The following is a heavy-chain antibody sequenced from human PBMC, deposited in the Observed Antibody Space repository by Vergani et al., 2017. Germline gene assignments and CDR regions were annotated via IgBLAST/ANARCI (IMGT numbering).Heavy chain of an antibody. V-gene: IGHV3-21*01. J-gene: IGHJ3*02. Sequence: EVQLVESGGGLVKPGGSLRLSCAASGFTFSSYSMNWVRQAPGKGLEWVSSISSSSSYIYYADSVKGRFTISRDNAKNSLYLQMNSLRAEDTAVYYCARYRLDSNYGDAFDIWGQGTMVTVSS. CDR3: ARYRLDSNYGDAFDI. D-gene: IGHD4-11*01. CDR1: GFTFSSYS. CDR2: ISSSSSYI.